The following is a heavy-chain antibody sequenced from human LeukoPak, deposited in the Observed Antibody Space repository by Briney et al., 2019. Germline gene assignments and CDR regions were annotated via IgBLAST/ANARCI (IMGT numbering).Heavy chain of an antibody. CDR2: IYYSGST. Sequence: SETLSLTCTVSGGSISSYYWSWIRQPPGKGLEWIGYIYYSGSTNYNPSLKSRVTISVDTSKNQFSPKLSSVTAADTAVYYCARAVGYCSGGSCFNWFDPWGQGTLVTVSS. CDR1: GGSISSYY. CDR3: ARAVGYCSGGSCFNWFDP. D-gene: IGHD2-15*01. J-gene: IGHJ5*02. V-gene: IGHV4-59*01.